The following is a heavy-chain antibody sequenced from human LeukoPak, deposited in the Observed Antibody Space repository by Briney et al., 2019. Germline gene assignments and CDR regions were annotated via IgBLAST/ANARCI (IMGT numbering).Heavy chain of an antibody. Sequence: PSETLSLTCTVSGGSISSYYWSWIRQPPGKGLEWIGYIYYSGSTNYNPSLKSRVTISVDTSKDQFSLKLSSVTAADTAVYYCATAVVTMVRGTLFFRSWGQGTLVTVSS. CDR1: GGSISSYY. CDR3: ATAVVTMVRGTLFFRS. J-gene: IGHJ4*02. V-gene: IGHV4-59*01. D-gene: IGHD3-10*01. CDR2: IYYSGST.